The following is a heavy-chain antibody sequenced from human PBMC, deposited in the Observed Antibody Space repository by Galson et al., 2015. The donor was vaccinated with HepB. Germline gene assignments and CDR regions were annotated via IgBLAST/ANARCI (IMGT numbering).Heavy chain of an antibody. CDR2: ISGTGARK. J-gene: IGHJ2*01. V-gene: IGHV3-23*01. CDR3: AREHSSGIWYFDL. CDR1: GLTFSDYA. Sequence: SLRLSCAGSGLTFSDYAVNWVRQAPGKGLEWVSRISGTGARKKDADAVKGRSTISRDNSKNTVSLQMSGLRAEDTGIYYCAREHSSGIWYFDLWGRGTLVTVSS. D-gene: IGHD3-10*01.